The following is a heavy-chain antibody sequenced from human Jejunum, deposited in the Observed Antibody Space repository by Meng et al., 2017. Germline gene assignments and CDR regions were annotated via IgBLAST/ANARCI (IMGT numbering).Heavy chain of an antibody. CDR1: GASISDNNW. D-gene: IGHD6-13*01. V-gene: IGHV4-4*02. CDR3: ARDLLGPAIAATGWFDP. Sequence: VQRQESGPGLVKPSGTLSLTCAVSGASISDNNWWSWVRQAPGKGLEWIGEIHHTGNINYNPSLKSRVTMSLDKPENQFSLEVTSVTAADTAVYYCARDLLGPAIAATGWFDPWGQGTLVTVSS. CDR2: IHHTGNI. J-gene: IGHJ5*02.